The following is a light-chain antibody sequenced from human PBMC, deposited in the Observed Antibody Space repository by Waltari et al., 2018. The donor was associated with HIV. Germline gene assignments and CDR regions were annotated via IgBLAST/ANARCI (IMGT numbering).Light chain of an antibody. V-gene: IGLV2-23*02. J-gene: IGLJ2*01. Sequence: QSALTQPASVSGCPGQSITIPCTGTSSDVGNCNYVSWYQQHPGKAPKLMVYEVTKRPSGVSNRFSGSKSGNTASLTISGLQAEDEADYYCCSYAGSSTFVFGGGTKLTVL. CDR1: SSDVGNCNY. CDR2: EVT. CDR3: CSYAGSSTFV.